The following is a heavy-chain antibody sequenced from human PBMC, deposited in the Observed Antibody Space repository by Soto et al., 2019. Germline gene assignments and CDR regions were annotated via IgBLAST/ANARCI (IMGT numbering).Heavy chain of an antibody. CDR1: GFTFSSYA. V-gene: IGHV3-23*01. Sequence: PGGSLRLSCAASGFTFSSYAMSWVRQAPGKGLEWVSAISGSGGSTYYADSVKGRFTISRDNSKNTLYLQMNSLRAEDTAVYYCAKDELTCSSTTCSVGIDSWGQGTLVTVSS. CDR2: ISGSGGST. CDR3: AKDELTCSSTTCSVGIDS. J-gene: IGHJ4*02. D-gene: IGHD2-2*01.